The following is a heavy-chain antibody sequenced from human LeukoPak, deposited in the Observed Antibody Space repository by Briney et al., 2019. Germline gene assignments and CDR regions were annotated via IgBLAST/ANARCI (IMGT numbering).Heavy chain of an antibody. CDR3: AKEYGYTYGEFDY. V-gene: IGHV3-53*01. CDR2: LYHGGST. CDR1: GVIVRSNY. J-gene: IGHJ4*02. D-gene: IGHD5-18*01. Sequence: GGSLRLSCVGSGVIVRSNYMTWVRQAPGKGLEWVSILYHGGSTYYADSVKGRFTISRDNSKNTLYLQMNSLRAEDTAVYYCAKEYGYTYGEFDYWGQGTLVTVSS.